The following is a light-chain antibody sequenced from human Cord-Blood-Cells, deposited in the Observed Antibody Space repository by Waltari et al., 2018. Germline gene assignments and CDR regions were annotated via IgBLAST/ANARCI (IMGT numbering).Light chain of an antibody. CDR2: SYN. J-gene: IGLJ3*02. CDR1: SSNIGSNT. Sequence: QSVLTQPPSASGTPGQRVTISCSGSSSNIGSNTVNWYQQLPGTAPKLLIYSYNQRHAGVPDRFSGSKSGTSASRDISGLQSEDEADYYCAAWDDSLNGWVFGGGTKLTVL. V-gene: IGLV1-44*01. CDR3: AAWDDSLNGWV.